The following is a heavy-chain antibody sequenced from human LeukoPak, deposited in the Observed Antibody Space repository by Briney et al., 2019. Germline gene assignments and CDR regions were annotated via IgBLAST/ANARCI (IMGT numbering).Heavy chain of an antibody. CDR1: GFTFDDYT. V-gene: IGHV3-43*01. CDR2: IRWDGGST. CDR3: AKDIGTIFGVVIDAFDI. Sequence: GGSLRLSCAASGFTFDDYTMHWVRQAPATGLELVSLIRWDGGSTYYADSVKGRFTISRDNSKNSLYLQMNSLRTEDTALDYCAKDIGTIFGVVIDAFDIWGQGTMVTVSS. J-gene: IGHJ3*02. D-gene: IGHD3-3*01.